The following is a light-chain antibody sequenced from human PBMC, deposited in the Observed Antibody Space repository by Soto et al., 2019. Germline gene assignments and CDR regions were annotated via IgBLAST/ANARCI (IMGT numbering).Light chain of an antibody. V-gene: IGLV2-14*01. Sequence: SALTQPASVSGSPGQSITISCTGTSSDVGGYNFVSWYQQYPGKAPKLMIFEISNRPSEVSNRFSGSKSGNTASLTISGLQAEDEADYYCSSYTTSSTSVFGTGTKLTVL. CDR1: SSDVGGYNF. CDR3: SSYTTSSTSV. J-gene: IGLJ1*01. CDR2: EIS.